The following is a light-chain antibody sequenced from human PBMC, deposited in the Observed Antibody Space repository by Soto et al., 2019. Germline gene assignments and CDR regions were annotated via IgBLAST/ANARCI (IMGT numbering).Light chain of an antibody. CDR1: QSISSS. V-gene: IGKV3-15*01. J-gene: IGKJ4*01. CDR3: QQYNNWRLT. CDR2: GAS. Sequence: VLTQSPATLSVSPGERATLSCRASQSISSSLAWYQQIPGQAPRLLILGASTRATGIPARFSGSGSGTEFTLTISSLQSEDFAVYYCQQYNNWRLTFGGGTKLEIK.